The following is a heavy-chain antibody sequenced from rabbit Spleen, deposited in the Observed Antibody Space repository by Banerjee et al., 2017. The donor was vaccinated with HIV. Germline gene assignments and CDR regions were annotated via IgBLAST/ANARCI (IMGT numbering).Heavy chain of an antibody. CDR2: IYAGSTGTI. D-gene: IGHD6-1*01. V-gene: IGHV1S45*01. Sequence: QEQLKESGGDLVKPGASLTVTCKASGLDFSARYWICWVRQAPGKGLEWIGTIYAGSTGTIDYASWAKGRFTISKTSSTTVTLQMTSLTAADTGTYFCARVDVGYANYGYAINLWGPGTLVT. CDR1: GLDFSARYW. CDR3: ARVDVGYANYGYAINL. J-gene: IGHJ4*01.